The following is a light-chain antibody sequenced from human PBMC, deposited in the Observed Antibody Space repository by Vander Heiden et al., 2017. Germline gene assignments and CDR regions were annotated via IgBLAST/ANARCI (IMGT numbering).Light chain of an antibody. CDR1: SSNIGAGYG. CDR3: QSYDSSLSWV. J-gene: IGLJ3*02. CDR2: GNT. Sequence: SVLPQPPSVSGDPEQRVAIACTGSSSNIGAGYGVHWYQHLPGTAPKLLIYGNTNRPSGVPDRFSGSNSGTSASLAITGLQAEDEADYYCQSYDSSLSWVFGGGTKLTVL. V-gene: IGLV1-40*01.